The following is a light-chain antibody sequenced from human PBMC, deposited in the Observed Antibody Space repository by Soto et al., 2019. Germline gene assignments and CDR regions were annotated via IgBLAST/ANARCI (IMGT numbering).Light chain of an antibody. CDR1: SSDVGSYNR. CDR3: SLYTSSSTFYV. J-gene: IGLJ1*01. CDR2: EVS. Sequence: QSALTQPPSVSGSPGQSVTISCTGTSSDVGSYNRVSWYQQPPGTAPKLMIYEVSNWPSGVPHRFSGSKSGNTASLTISGLKAEDEADYYCSLYTSSSTFYVFGTGTKVTVL. V-gene: IGLV2-18*01.